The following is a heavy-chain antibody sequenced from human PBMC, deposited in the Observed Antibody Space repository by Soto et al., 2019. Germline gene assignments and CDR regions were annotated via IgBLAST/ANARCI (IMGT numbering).Heavy chain of an antibody. J-gene: IGHJ2*01. CDR1: GGSISSYY. CDR3: ASVNYGDDYVYCYFDL. Sequence: SETLSLTCTVSGGSISSYYWSWIRQPPGKGLEWIGYIYYSGSTNYNPSLKSRVTISVDTSKNQFSLKLSSVTAADTAVYYCASVNYGDDYVYCYFDLWGRGTLVTVS. CDR2: IYYSGST. V-gene: IGHV4-59*01. D-gene: IGHD4-17*01.